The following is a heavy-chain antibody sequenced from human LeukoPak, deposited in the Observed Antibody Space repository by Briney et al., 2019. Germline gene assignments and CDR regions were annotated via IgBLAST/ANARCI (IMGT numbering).Heavy chain of an antibody. CDR2: ISSSSSTI. CDR3: ARDEGSIVVVPAPYGMDV. V-gene: IGHV3-48*04. Sequence: PGGSLRLSCVVSGFTFSSYSMNWVRQAPGKGLEWVSYISSSSSTIYYADSVKGRFTISRDNAKNSLYLQMNSLRAEDTAVYYCARDEGSIVVVPAPYGMDVWGQGTTVTVSS. CDR1: GFTFSSYS. D-gene: IGHD2-2*01. J-gene: IGHJ6*02.